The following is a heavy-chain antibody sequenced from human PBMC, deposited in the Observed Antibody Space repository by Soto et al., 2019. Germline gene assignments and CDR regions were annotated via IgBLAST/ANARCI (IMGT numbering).Heavy chain of an antibody. CDR1: GDSVTSVNYF. D-gene: IGHD3-3*01. CDR2: ISNSGIS. CDR3: ARGEGKSYYAYHFDT. V-gene: IGHV4-61*01. Sequence: PSETLSLTCAVSGDSVTSVNYFWTWIRQPPGGGLEWIGYISNSGISKYNPSLKSRVAMSQDTSKNQFSLNLHSVTAADTAVYFCARGEGKSYYAYHFDTWGQGALVTVSS. J-gene: IGHJ4*02.